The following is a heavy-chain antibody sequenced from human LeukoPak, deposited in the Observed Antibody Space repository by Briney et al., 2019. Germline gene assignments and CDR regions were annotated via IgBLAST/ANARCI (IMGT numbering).Heavy chain of an antibody. D-gene: IGHD6-19*01. CDR2: ISGSGGST. V-gene: IGHV3-23*01. J-gene: IGHJ5*02. CDR1: GFTFSSYA. CDR3: AKGGYSSGWYQSNWFDP. Sequence: PGGSLRLSCAASGFTFSSYAMSWVRQAPGKGLEWVSGISGSGGSTYYADSVKGRFTISRDNSKNTLYVQMNSLRAEDTAVYYCAKGGYSSGWYQSNWFDPWGQGTLVTVSS.